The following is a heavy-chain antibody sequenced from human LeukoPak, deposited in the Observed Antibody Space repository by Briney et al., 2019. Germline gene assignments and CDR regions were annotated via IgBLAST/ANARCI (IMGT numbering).Heavy chain of an antibody. J-gene: IGHJ5*02. Sequence: SETLSLTCTASGGSISSSSYYWGWIRQPPGKGLEWIGSIYYSGSTYDNPSLKSRVTISVDTSKNQFSLKLSSVTAADTAVYYCARDLYPSGPIRRWFDPWGQGTLVTVSS. D-gene: IGHD2-15*01. CDR3: ARDLYPSGPIRRWFDP. V-gene: IGHV4-39*07. CDR2: IYYSGST. CDR1: GGSISSSSYY.